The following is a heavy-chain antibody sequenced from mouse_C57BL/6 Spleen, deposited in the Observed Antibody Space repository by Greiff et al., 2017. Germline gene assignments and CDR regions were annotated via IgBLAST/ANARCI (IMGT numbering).Heavy chain of an antibody. CDR2: IWGDGST. D-gene: IGHD1-1*01. Sequence: VKLKESGPGLVAPSQCLSITCTVSGFSFTSYGVSWVRQPPGKGLEWLGVIWGDGSTNYHSDIISRLSISKDNSTSQVFLKLNRLQTDDTATYYCAKPEYYYCSSDFDVWGTGTTVTVSS. CDR1: GFSFTSYG. CDR3: AKPEYYYCSSDFDV. J-gene: IGHJ1*03. V-gene: IGHV2-3*01.